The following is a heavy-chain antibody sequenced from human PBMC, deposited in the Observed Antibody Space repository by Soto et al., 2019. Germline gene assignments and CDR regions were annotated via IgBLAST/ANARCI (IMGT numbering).Heavy chain of an antibody. CDR3: ARHLVSIRSYFEY. Sequence: SETLSLTCTFSGVSISSGAYYCSWIRQPPWKGLEWIGYIYYSGSTYYNPSLKSRITISVDTSKNQFSLNLSSVTAADTAVYYCARHLVSIRSYFEYWGQGTLVNVSS. CDR1: GVSISSGAYY. J-gene: IGHJ4*02. V-gene: IGHV4-30-4*01. D-gene: IGHD5-12*01. CDR2: IYYSGST.